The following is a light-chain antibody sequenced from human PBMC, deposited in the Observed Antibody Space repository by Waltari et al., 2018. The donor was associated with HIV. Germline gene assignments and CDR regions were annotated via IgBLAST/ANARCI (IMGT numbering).Light chain of an antibody. V-gene: IGKV3-20*01. CDR2: GAS. CDR3: QQYGNSPPLT. CDR1: QSVSSTY. Sequence: EIVLTQSPGTLSLSPGERATLSCRASQSVSSTYLAWYQQKPGQAPRLLIYGASNRATGIPDRFSGSGSGTDFILNISRLEPEDFAVYYCQQYGNSPPLTFGGGTKLEIK. J-gene: IGKJ4*01.